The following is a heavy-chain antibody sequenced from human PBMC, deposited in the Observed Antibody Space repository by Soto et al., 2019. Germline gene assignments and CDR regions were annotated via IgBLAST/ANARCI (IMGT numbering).Heavy chain of an antibody. V-gene: IGHV5-51*01. CDR3: ARHLFGVLIGDAFDI. J-gene: IGHJ3*02. Sequence: PGESLKISCKGSGYNFTSYWIGWVRQMPGKGLEWMGIIYPGDSDSRYSPSFQGQVTLSADKSITTAYLQWSSLKASDTAMYYCARHLFGVLIGDAFDIWGQGTMVTVSS. CDR2: IYPGDSDS. D-gene: IGHD3-3*01. CDR1: GYNFTSYW.